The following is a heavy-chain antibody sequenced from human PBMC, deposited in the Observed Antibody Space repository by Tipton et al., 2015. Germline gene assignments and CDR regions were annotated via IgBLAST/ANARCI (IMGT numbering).Heavy chain of an antibody. CDR3: ARLRYCSGGICSPHRWFDP. J-gene: IGHJ5*02. Sequence: TLSLTCTVSGGSVSSGGYYWSWIRQHPGKGLEWIGHIYYSGYTYYNLSLKSRVTISVDTSKNQFSLKLSSVTAADTAVYYCARLRYCSGGICSPHRWFDPWGQGTLVTVSS. CDR2: IYYSGYT. D-gene: IGHD2-15*01. CDR1: GGSVSSGGYY. V-gene: IGHV4-31*03.